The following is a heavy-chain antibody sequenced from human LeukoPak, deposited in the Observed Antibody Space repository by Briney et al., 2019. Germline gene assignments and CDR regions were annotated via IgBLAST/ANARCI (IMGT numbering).Heavy chain of an antibody. CDR1: VGSFSVYY. V-gene: IGHV4-34*01. J-gene: IGHJ5*02. CDR2: INHIGRT. D-gene: IGHD3-22*01. Sequence: SETLSLTCALYVGSFSVYYCGCVREPPGKGREWIGEINHIGRTNSNPSLTSRVTLSVDTSKNQFSLKLSSVPAADTAVYYCARDGRYYDSSGYRSGGWFAPWGQGTLVTVSS. CDR3: ARDGRYYDSSGYRSGGWFAP.